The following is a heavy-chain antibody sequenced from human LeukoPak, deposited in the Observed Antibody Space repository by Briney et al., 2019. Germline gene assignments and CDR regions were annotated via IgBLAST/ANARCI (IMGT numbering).Heavy chain of an antibody. CDR1: GFSFRDYT. D-gene: IGHD1/OR15-1a*01. CDR3: AKDSPSRTATTEVPVDY. V-gene: IGHV3-21*01. J-gene: IGHJ4*02. CDR2: ISSSSSYI. Sequence: GGSLRLSCAASGFSFRDYTMNWVRQAPGKGLEWVASISSSSSYIYFANSVRGRFTISRDNAKNSLYLQMNSLRAEDTAVYYCAKDSPSRTATTEVPVDYWGQGTLVTVSS.